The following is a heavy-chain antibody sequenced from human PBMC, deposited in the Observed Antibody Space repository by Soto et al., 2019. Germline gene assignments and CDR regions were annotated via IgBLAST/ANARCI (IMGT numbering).Heavy chain of an antibody. CDR3: ARDLGGWPDY. Sequence: QVQLVQSGAEVKKPGASVKVSCRASGYTFTSYAIHWVRQAPGQRLEWMGWINAGNGNTKYSQKFQDRVTITRDTSASTAYMELSSLRSEDTAVYYCARDLGGWPDYWGQGTLVTVSS. D-gene: IGHD6-19*01. J-gene: IGHJ4*02. CDR2: INAGNGNT. V-gene: IGHV1-3*01. CDR1: GYTFTSYA.